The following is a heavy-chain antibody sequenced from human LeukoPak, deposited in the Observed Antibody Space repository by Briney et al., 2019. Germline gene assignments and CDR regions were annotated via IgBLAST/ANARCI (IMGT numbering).Heavy chain of an antibody. V-gene: IGHV4-39*01. CDR2: IYYSGST. D-gene: IGHD1-7*01. CDR1: GGSIISTNYY. CDR3: ARVPYNWNYGWFDP. J-gene: IGHJ5*02. Sequence: SETLSLTCTVSGGSIISTNYYWGWIRQPPGKGLEWIGNIYYSGSTYYSPSLKSRVTISVDTSKNQFSLKLSSVTAADTAVYYCARVPYNWNYGWFDPWGQGTLVTVSS.